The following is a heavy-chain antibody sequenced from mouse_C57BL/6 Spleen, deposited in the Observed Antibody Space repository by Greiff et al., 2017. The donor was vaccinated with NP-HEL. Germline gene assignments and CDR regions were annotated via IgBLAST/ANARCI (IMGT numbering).Heavy chain of an antibody. J-gene: IGHJ1*03. V-gene: IGHV1-55*01. CDR3: ARDDYDEWYFDV. CDR2: IYPGSGST. CDR1: GYTFTSYW. Sequence: QVQLQQPGAELVKPGASVKMSCKASGYTFTSYWITWVKQRPGQGLEWIGDIYPGSGSTNYNEKFKSKATLTVDTSSSTAYMQLSSLTSEDSAVYYCARDDYDEWYFDVWGTGTTVTVSS. D-gene: IGHD2-4*01.